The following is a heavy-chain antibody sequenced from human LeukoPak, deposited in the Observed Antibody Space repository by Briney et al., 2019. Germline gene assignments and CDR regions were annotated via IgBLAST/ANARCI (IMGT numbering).Heavy chain of an antibody. Sequence: GGPLRLSCAASGFTFSSYWMSWVRQAPGKGLEWVANIKQDGSEKYYVDSVKGRFTISRDNAKNSVYLQMNSLRAEDTAVYYCARAIGGYCSGGSCYSLHYYYYYGMDVWGQGTTVTVSS. CDR3: ARAIGGYCSGGSCYSLHYYYYYGMDV. CDR2: IKQDGSEK. V-gene: IGHV3-7*01. J-gene: IGHJ6*02. D-gene: IGHD2-15*01. CDR1: GFTFSSYW.